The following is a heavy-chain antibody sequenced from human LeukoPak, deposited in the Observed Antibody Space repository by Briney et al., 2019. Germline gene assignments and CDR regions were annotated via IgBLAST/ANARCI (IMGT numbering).Heavy chain of an antibody. CDR1: GFTFSSYA. V-gene: IGHV3-30*04. CDR3: AKVAYYYDSSGPSYAFDI. CDR2: ISYDGSNK. D-gene: IGHD3-22*01. J-gene: IGHJ3*02. Sequence: GGSLRLSCAASGFTFSSYAKSWVRQAPGKGLEWVAVISYDGSNKYYADSVKGRFTISRDNSKNTLYLQMNSLRAEDTAVYYCAKVAYYYDSSGPSYAFDIWGQGTMVTVSS.